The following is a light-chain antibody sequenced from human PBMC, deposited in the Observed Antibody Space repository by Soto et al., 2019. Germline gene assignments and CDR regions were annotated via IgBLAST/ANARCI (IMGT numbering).Light chain of an antibody. V-gene: IGLV2-14*01. CDR3: SSYTSSSSVV. Sequence: QSALTQPASVSGSPGQSITISCTGTSSDVGGYNYVSWYQQHPGKAPKLMIYEVSNRPSGVSNRFSGSKSGNTASLTISGLQAEDEADYYCSSYTSSSSVVFAGGTHLTVL. CDR2: EVS. CDR1: SSDVGGYNY. J-gene: IGLJ2*01.